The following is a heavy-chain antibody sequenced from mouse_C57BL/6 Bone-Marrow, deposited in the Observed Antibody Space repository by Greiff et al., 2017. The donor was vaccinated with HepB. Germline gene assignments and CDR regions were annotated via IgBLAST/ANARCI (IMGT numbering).Heavy chain of an antibody. D-gene: IGHD2-4*01. J-gene: IGHJ1*03. Sequence: VMLVESGGGLVKPGGSLKLSCSASGFTFSSYAMSWVRQTPEKRLEWVATISDGGSYTYYPDNVKGRFTISRDNAKNNLYLQMSHLKSEDTAMYYCARNYDWYFDVWGTGTTVTVSS. CDR2: ISDGGSYT. V-gene: IGHV5-4*03. CDR3: ARNYDWYFDV. CDR1: GFTFSSYA.